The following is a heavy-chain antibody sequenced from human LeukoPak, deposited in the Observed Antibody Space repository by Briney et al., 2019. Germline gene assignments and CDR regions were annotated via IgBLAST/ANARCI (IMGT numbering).Heavy chain of an antibody. CDR1: GYTFSSYY. CDR2: INPSGGST. V-gene: IGHV1-46*01. J-gene: IGHJ4*02. D-gene: IGHD4-17*01. CDR3: ARDHVITMVTTPYYFDY. Sequence: ASVKVSCKASGYTFSSYYMHWVRQAPGQGLEWMGIINPSGGSTTYAQKFQGRVTMTRDTSTNIVYMELSSLSSDDTAVYYCARDHVITMVTTPYYFDYWGQGPLVTVSS.